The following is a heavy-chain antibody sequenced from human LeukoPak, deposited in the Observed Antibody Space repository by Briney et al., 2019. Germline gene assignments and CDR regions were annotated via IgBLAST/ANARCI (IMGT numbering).Heavy chain of an antibody. V-gene: IGHV1-2*02. CDR3: AREDLHGYNSFDY. D-gene: IGHD5-24*01. CDR2: INPNSGGT. CDR1: GYTFTGYY. J-gene: IGHJ4*02. Sequence: SVKVSCKASGYTFTGYYMHWVRQAPGQGLEWMGWINPNSGGTNYAQKFQGRVTMTRDTSISTVYMELSSLRSEDTAVYYCAREDLHGYNSFDYWGQGTLVTVSS.